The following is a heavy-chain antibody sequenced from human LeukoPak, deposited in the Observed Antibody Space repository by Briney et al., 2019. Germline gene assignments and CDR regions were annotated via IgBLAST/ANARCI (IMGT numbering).Heavy chain of an antibody. CDR1: RFTFSSYS. Sequence: PEGSLRLSCAASRFTFSSYSMNWVRQAPGKGLEWVSYISSSGSTIYYADSVKGRFTISRDNAKNSLYLQMNSLRAEDTAVYYCARGRIKYYYDSSGYYADYWGQGTLVTVSS. D-gene: IGHD3-22*01. J-gene: IGHJ4*02. CDR2: ISSSGSTI. CDR3: ARGRIKYYYDSSGYYADY. V-gene: IGHV3-48*04.